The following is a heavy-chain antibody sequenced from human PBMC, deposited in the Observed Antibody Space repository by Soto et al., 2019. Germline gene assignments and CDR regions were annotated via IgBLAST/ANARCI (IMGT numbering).Heavy chain of an antibody. Sequence: QITLKESGPALVKPTETLTLTCTFSVFSLSTSGVGVDWIRQPPGKALEGLAVIYWDDDKPYSPSLKSRPTITKDASKNQLVLTMTNMAPVDTATYFCAHSCSVGACYHNDYYGLDVWGQGTTVTVSS. J-gene: IGHJ6*02. CDR2: IYWDDDK. D-gene: IGHD2-15*01. CDR1: VFSLSTSGVG. CDR3: AHSCSVGACYHNDYYGLDV. V-gene: IGHV2-5*02.